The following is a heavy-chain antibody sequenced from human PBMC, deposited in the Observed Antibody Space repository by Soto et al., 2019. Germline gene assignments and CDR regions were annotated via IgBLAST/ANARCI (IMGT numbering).Heavy chain of an antibody. CDR2: IIGSGGST. D-gene: IGHD6-19*01. CDR1: GFTFSSYA. Sequence: EVQLLESGGGLVQPGGSLRLSCAASGFTFSSYAMSWVRQAPGKGLEWVSAIIGSGGSTYYADAVKGRFTISRDNTKNTLYLQMNNLRAEDTAVYYCAKRMYSSGWLTPFDYYGMDVRGQGTTVTVAS. V-gene: IGHV3-23*01. J-gene: IGHJ6*02. CDR3: AKRMYSSGWLTPFDYYGMDV.